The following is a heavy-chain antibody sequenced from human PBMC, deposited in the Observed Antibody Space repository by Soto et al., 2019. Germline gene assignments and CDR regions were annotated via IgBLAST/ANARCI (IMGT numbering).Heavy chain of an antibody. CDR1: GGSFSNYY. D-gene: IGHD1-20*01. J-gene: IGHJ4*02. Sequence: SETLSLTCAVYGGSFSNYYWSWIRQPPGKGLEWIGEINHSGSTNYKPSLRSRVTISVDTSKNQLSLKVTSVTAADTAVYYCARGRTLITGTSFDYWGQGTLVTVSS. V-gene: IGHV4-34*01. CDR3: ARGRTLITGTSFDY. CDR2: INHSGST.